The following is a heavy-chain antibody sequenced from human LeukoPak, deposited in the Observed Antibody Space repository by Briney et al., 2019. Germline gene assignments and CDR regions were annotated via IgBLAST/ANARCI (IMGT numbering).Heavy chain of an antibody. CDR2: INHSGST. D-gene: IGHD1-26*01. CDR1: GGSFSGYY. J-gene: IGHJ4*02. V-gene: IGHV4-34*01. Sequence: SETLSLTCAVYGGSFSGYYWSWIRQPPGMGLEWIGEINHSGSTNYNPSLKSRVTISVDTSKNQFSLKLSSVTAADTAVYYCARGLGRDYWGQGTLVTVSS. CDR3: ARGLGRDY.